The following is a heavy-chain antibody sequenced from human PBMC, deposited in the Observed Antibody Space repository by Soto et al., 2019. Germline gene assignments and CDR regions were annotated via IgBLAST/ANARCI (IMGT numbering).Heavy chain of an antibody. CDR2: ISGYNADT. Sequence: QVQLLQSGPEVKKPGASVKVSCKGSGYAFKSFGIAWVRLAPGQGPEWVGWISGYNADTKYAQKFQGRVTMTTDTTSSTAYMELRSLRSDDTAVYCCARYFWSGRLPYHFDFWGQGTLVTVSS. V-gene: IGHV1-18*01. CDR1: GYAFKSFG. J-gene: IGHJ4*02. D-gene: IGHD3-3*01. CDR3: ARYFWSGRLPYHFDF.